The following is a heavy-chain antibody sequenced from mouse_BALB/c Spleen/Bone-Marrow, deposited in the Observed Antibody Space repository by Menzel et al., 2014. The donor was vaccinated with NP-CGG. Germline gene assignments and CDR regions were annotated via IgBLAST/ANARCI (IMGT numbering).Heavy chain of an antibody. D-gene: IGHD2-4*01. V-gene: IGHV1-7*01. CDR3: ARPITTGIQAWFAY. CDR2: INPSSGYT. CDR1: GYTFTSYW. Sequence: QVQLQQSGAELAKPGASVKMSCKASGYTFTSYWMHWVKQRPGQGLEWIGNINPSSGYTEHNQKFKDKATLTADKSSSTAYMQLSSLTSEDSAVYYCARPITTGIQAWFAYWGQGILVTVSA. J-gene: IGHJ3*01.